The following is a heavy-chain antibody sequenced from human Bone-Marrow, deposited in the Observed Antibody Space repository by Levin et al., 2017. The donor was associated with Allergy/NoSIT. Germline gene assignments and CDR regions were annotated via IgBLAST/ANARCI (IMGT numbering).Heavy chain of an antibody. CDR2: IYPGDSDT. V-gene: IGHV5-51*01. Sequence: GGSLRLSCKGSGYSFNSEWIGWVRQMPGKGLEWMGFIYPGDSDTSYSPSFEGQATISADKSISTAYLQWSRLQASDSATYFCGRSRGGAAYNWFDPWGQGTLVTVSS. CDR3: GRSRGGAAYNWFDP. D-gene: IGHD3-16*01. CDR1: GYSFNSEW. J-gene: IGHJ5*02.